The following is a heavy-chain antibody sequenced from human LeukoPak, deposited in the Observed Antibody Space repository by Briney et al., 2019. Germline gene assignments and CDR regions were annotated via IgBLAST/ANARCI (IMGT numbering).Heavy chain of an antibody. Sequence: SETLSLTCSVSGGSISGNYWSWIRQPPGKRLEWIGYVYYSGTTKYNPSLKSRVTISVDMSKSQFSLKLSSVTPADTAVYYCARGKDDYLVPDDAFDIWGQGTMVTVSS. V-gene: IGHV4-59*01. CDR1: GGSISGNY. D-gene: IGHD2/OR15-2a*01. J-gene: IGHJ3*02. CDR3: ARGKDDYLVPDDAFDI. CDR2: VYYSGTT.